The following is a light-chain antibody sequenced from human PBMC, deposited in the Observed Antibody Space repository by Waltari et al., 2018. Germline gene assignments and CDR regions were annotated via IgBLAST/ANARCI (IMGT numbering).Light chain of an antibody. CDR1: QCVSSN. CDR2: GAS. Sequence: EIVMTQSPATMSVSPGERATLSCRASQCVSSNLAWYQQKPGPAPRLLIYGASTRATGIPARFSGSGSGTEFTLTISSMQSEDFAVYYCQQYNNWPPRTFGQGTKVEIK. CDR3: QQYNNWPPRT. V-gene: IGKV3-15*01. J-gene: IGKJ1*01.